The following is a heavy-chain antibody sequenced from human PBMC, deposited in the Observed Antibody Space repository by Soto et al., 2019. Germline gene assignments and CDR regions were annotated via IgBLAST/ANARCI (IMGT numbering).Heavy chain of an antibody. Sequence: ASVKVSCKASGYTFTSYYMHWVRQAPGQGLEWMGIINPSGGSTSYAQKFQGRVTMTRNTSISTAYMELSSLRSEDTAVYYCARGLDSVTTNYYYYMDVWGKGTTVTVSS. CDR2: INPSGGST. V-gene: IGHV1-46*01. J-gene: IGHJ6*03. CDR3: ARGLDSVTTNYYYYMDV. CDR1: GYTFTSYY. D-gene: IGHD4-17*01.